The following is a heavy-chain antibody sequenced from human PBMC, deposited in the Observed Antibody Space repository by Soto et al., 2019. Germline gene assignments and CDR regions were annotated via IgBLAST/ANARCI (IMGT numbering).Heavy chain of an antibody. Sequence: PSETLSLTGAVSGGSISSSNWWSWVRQPPGKGLEWSGEIYHSGSTNYNPSLKSRVTISVDKSKNQFSLKLSSVTAADTAVYYCARDLDYYDSSGYRRRGPFFDYWGQGTLVTVSS. J-gene: IGHJ4*02. D-gene: IGHD3-22*01. CDR2: IYHSGST. CDR1: GGSISSSNW. CDR3: ARDLDYYDSSGYRRRGPFFDY. V-gene: IGHV4-4*02.